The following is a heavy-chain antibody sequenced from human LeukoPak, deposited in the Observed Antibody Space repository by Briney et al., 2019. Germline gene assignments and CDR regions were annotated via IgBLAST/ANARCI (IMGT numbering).Heavy chain of an antibody. CDR3: ARQGELNSG. CDR1: GGSISRYY. Sequence: PSETLSLTCTVSGGSISRYYWSWIRQPPGKGLEWIGYISYSGSTNYNPSLKSRVTISVDTSQNQFSLKLSSVTAADTAVYYCARQGELNSGWGQGTLVTVSS. D-gene: IGHD1-26*01. V-gene: IGHV4-59*08. J-gene: IGHJ4*02. CDR2: ISYSGST.